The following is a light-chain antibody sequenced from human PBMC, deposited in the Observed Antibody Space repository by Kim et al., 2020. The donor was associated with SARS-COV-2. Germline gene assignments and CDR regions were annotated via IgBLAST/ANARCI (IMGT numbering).Light chain of an antibody. J-gene: IGKJ4*01. CDR1: QIFSSNY. CDR3: QQYGSSPAAT. V-gene: IGKV3-20*01. Sequence: EIVLTQSPGTLSLSPGERATLSCRASQIFSSNYLAWYQQKPGQAPRLLIYAASSRATGIPDRFTGSGSGTDFTLTISRLEPEDFAVYYCQQYGSSPAATFGGGTKLEI. CDR2: AAS.